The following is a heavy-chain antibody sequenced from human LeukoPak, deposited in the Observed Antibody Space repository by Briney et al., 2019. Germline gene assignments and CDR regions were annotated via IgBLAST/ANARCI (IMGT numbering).Heavy chain of an antibody. Sequence: APVKVSCKASGYTFTSYGISWVRQAPGQGLEWMGWISAYNGNTNYAQKFQGRVTVSTDESTNTVYMELSSLRSEDTAVYYCARVDGGNSDWNFDLWGRGTLVTVSS. CDR1: GYTFTSYG. V-gene: IGHV1-18*01. J-gene: IGHJ2*01. D-gene: IGHD4-23*01. CDR2: ISAYNGNT. CDR3: ARVDGGNSDWNFDL.